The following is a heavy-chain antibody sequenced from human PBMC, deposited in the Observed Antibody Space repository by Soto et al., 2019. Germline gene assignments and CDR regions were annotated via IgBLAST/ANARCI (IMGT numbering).Heavy chain of an antibody. D-gene: IGHD2-21*02. V-gene: IGHV3-30*03. CDR1: GFTFRSSG. CDR2: LAYDGSQK. CDR3: AIVRVTDSPLDH. Sequence: QVHLVESGGGVVQPGTSLTLTCTASGFTFRSSGMHWVRQAPGKGLEWLAFLAYDGSQKFYADSVKGRFSISRDNTKNTLYLHMSSLTAEDTAIYYCAIVRVTDSPLDHWGPGTLVNVSS. J-gene: IGHJ4*02.